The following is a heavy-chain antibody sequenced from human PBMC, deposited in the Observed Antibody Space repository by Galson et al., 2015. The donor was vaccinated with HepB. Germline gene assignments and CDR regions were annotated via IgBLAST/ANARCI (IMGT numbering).Heavy chain of an antibody. Sequence: SLRLSCAASGFTFSSFGMHWVRQAPGKGLEWVAVMWYDGTNEDYADSVKGRFTISRDNSKNTLYLQMNSLRAEDTAVYYCARDQQVTNHCYYYGMDVWGQGTTVTVSS. CDR3: ARDQQVTNHCYYYGMDV. D-gene: IGHD4-17*01. J-gene: IGHJ6*02. V-gene: IGHV3-33*08. CDR2: MWYDGTNE. CDR1: GFTFSSFG.